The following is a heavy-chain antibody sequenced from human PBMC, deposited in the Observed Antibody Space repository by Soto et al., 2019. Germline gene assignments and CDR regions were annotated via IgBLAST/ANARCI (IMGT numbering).Heavy chain of an antibody. CDR2: MSAYSGDT. V-gene: IGHV1-18*04. CDR1: GYPFTTYG. CDR3: TREVENIRAIISFGY. Sequence: ASVKVSCKASGYPFTTYGMSWVRHAPGQGLEWMGWMSAYSGDTRYAQKFQGRVIMTRDTSTSTAYMELGSLGSDDTAMYYCTREVENIRAIISFGYWGQGSLVTVSS. J-gene: IGHJ4*02. D-gene: IGHD3-3*02.